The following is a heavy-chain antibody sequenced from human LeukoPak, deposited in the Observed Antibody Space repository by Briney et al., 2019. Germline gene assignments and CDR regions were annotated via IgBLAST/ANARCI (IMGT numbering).Heavy chain of an antibody. D-gene: IGHD3-16*02. CDR2: ISYSGST. J-gene: IGHJ4*02. V-gene: IGHV4-59*01. Sequence: SETLSLTCTVSGGSISSYYWSWIRQPPGKGLEWIGYISYSGSTNYNPSLKSRVTISVDTSKNQFSLKLSSATAADTAVYYCAKYVWGSYPAFEDYWGQGTLVTVSS. CDR3: AKYVWGSYPAFEDY. CDR1: GGSISSYY.